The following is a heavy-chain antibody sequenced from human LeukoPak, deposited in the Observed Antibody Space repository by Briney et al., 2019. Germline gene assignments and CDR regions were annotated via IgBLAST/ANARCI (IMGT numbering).Heavy chain of an antibody. CDR1: GGSFSGYY. V-gene: IGHV4-34*01. D-gene: IGHD3-16*01. CDR2: INHSGST. J-gene: IGHJ6*02. CDR3: AREKVGRVDV. Sequence: PSETLSLTCAVYGGSFSGYYWSWIRQPPGKGLEWIGEINHSGSTNYNPSLKSRVTISVDTSKDQFSLKLSSVTAADTAVYYCAREKVGRVDVWGQGTTVTVSS.